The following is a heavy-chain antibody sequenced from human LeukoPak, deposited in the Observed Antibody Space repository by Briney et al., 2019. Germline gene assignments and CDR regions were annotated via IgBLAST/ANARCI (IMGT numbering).Heavy chain of an antibody. D-gene: IGHD2-15*01. J-gene: IGHJ4*02. CDR3: ARASHYCSGGSCLPSDFDY. CDR2: IYHSGST. CDR1: GGSISSGGYS. V-gene: IGHV4-30-2*01. Sequence: SQTLSLTCAVSGGSISSGGYSWSWLRQPPGKGLEWIAYIYHSGSTYYNPSLKSRVTISVDRSKNQFSLKLSSVTAADTAVYYCARASHYCSGGSCLPSDFDYWGQGTLVSVSS.